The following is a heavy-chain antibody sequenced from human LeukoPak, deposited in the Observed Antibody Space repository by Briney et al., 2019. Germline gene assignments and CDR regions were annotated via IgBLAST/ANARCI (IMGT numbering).Heavy chain of an antibody. V-gene: IGHV3-7*01. CDR1: GFTFSSYE. CDR2: IKQDGSER. D-gene: IGHD6-13*01. J-gene: IGHJ4*02. Sequence: PGGSLRLSCAASGFTFSSYEMNWVRQAPGKGLEWVANIKQDGSERYYVDSVKGRFSTSRDNAKKSLYLQMNSLRAEDSAVYYCARERGYSSSWYGGLEYWGQGTLVTVSS. CDR3: ARERGYSSSWYGGLEY.